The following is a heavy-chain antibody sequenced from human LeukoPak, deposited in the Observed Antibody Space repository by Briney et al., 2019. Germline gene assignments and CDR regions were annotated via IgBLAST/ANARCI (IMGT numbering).Heavy chain of an antibody. Sequence: GGSLRLSCAASGFTFGSYAMSWVRQAPGKGLEWVSAISGSGDNAYYADSVKGRFTFSRDNSKNTLYLQMNSLRAEDTAVYYCARDWSGSLDYWGQGTLVTVSS. CDR2: ISGSGDNA. V-gene: IGHV3-23*01. D-gene: IGHD1-26*01. CDR1: GFTFGSYA. J-gene: IGHJ4*02. CDR3: ARDWSGSLDY.